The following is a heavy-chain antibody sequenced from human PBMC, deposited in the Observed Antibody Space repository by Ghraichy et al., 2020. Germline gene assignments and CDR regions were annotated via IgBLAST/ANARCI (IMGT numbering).Heavy chain of an antibody. CDR3: ARASMVVRFYYYDGMDV. D-gene: IGHD4-23*01. Sequence: ETLSLTCVGSGITLSNFGMNWVRQSPGKGLEWISYMTNRGSRVFYADSVKGRFTISRDIAQNSMSLQMNSLRDEDTAVYYCARASMVVRFYYYDGMDVWGQGTTVTVSS. CDR2: MTNRGSRV. CDR1: GITLSNFG. J-gene: IGHJ6*02. V-gene: IGHV3-48*02.